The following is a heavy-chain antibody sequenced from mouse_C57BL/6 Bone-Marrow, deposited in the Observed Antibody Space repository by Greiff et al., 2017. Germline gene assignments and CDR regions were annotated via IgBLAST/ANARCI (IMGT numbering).Heavy chain of an antibody. CDR2: ISNLAYSI. CDR3: ARYDYDGDAMDY. V-gene: IGHV5-15*04. J-gene: IGHJ4*01. Sequence: EVKVEESGGGLVQPGGSLKLSCAASGFTFSDYGMAWVRQAPRKGPEWVAFISNLAYSIYYADTVTGRFTISRENAKNTLYLEMSSLRSEDTAMYYCARYDYDGDAMDYWGQGTSVTVSS. CDR1: GFTFSDYG. D-gene: IGHD2-4*01.